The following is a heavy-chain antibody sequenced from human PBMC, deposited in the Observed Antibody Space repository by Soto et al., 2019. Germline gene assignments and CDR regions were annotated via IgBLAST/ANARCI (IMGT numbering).Heavy chain of an antibody. D-gene: IGHD1-20*01. Sequence: EVQLVESGGGLVQPGGSLRLSCAASGFTFSSYWMSWVRQAPGKGLEWVANIKQDGSAKYYVDSVKGRFTISRDNAKNSLYLQMNSLRAEDTAVYYCARDLPSYNWNLCYFDLWGRGSLVTVSS. CDR1: GFTFSSYW. CDR3: ARDLPSYNWNLCYFDL. CDR2: IKQDGSAK. J-gene: IGHJ2*01. V-gene: IGHV3-7*05.